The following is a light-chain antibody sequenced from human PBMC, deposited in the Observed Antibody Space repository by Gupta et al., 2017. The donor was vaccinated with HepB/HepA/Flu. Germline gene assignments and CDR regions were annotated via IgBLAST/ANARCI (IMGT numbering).Light chain of an antibody. CDR1: PSVTSQ. CDR2: GAS. V-gene: IGKV3-15*01. Sequence: EIVMTQSPATLSVSPGESATLSCRASPSVTSQLAWYQRKPGQARRLLIKGASARATGITARVGGGGSGTEYTLTISSLQSKYGAVYQCKQYNAWLLTFGQGTRLEIK. CDR3: KQYNAWLLT. J-gene: IGKJ5*01.